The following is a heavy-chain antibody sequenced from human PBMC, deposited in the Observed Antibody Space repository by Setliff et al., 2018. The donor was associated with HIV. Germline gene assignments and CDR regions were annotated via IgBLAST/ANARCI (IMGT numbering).Heavy chain of an antibody. J-gene: IGHJ6*03. V-gene: IGHV4-34*01. D-gene: IGHD3-16*01. Sequence: PSETLSLTCAVYGGSFSGSYWSWIRQPPGKALEWIGELNYDGVTNHNPSLKSRVTISVEASKTRWSLKLNSVTAADTAVYYCARSGGIGNYHWDVWGKGTTVTVSS. CDR3: ARSGGIGNYHWDV. CDR2: LNYDGVT. CDR1: GGSFSGSY.